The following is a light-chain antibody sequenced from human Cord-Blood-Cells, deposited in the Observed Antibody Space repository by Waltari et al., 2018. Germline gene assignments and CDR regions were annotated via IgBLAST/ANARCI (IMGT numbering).Light chain of an antibody. CDR1: SSDVGGYNY. V-gene: IGLV2-14*01. CDR2: DVS. J-gene: IGLJ2*01. Sequence: QSALTQPASVSGSPGQSITISCTGTSSDVGGYNYVSWYQQHPGKAPKLMIYDVSNRPSGVSNRFSGPKSGNTASLTISGLQAEDEAHYYCSSYTSSSTLFGGGTKLTVL. CDR3: SSYTSSSTL.